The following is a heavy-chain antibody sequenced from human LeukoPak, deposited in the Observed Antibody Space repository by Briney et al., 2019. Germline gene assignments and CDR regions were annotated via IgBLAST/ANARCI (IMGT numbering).Heavy chain of an antibody. D-gene: IGHD3-22*01. Sequence: SETLSLTCTVSGGSISSYYWSWIRQPPGKGLEWIGYIYYSRSTNYNPSLKSRVTISVDTSKNQFSLKLSSVTAADTAVYYCARESYDSSGYYDYWGQGTLVTVSS. CDR1: GGSISSYY. CDR3: ARESYDSSGYYDY. CDR2: IYYSRST. V-gene: IGHV4-59*01. J-gene: IGHJ4*02.